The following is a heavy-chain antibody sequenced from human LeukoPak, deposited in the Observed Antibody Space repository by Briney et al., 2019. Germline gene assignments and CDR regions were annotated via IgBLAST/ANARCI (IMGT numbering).Heavy chain of an antibody. CDR3: ARELSQIVWGGLDY. J-gene: IGHJ4*02. Sequence: GGSLRLSCAASGFIFSHYGMHWVRQAPGKGLEWVAVIQNDASTENFADSVKGRFTISRDNSKNTVFLQMNSLRVEDTAVYYCARELSQIVWGGLDYGGLGTLVSVSS. CDR1: GFIFSHYG. V-gene: IGHV3-33*05. CDR2: IQNDASTE. D-gene: IGHD2-21*01.